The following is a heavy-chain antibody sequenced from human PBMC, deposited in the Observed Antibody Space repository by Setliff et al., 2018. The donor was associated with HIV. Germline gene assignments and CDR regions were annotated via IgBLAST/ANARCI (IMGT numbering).Heavy chain of an antibody. CDR3: VADPSISMVRGLILGSTFDI. Sequence: SVKVSCKASGFTFTDSAVQWVRQTRGQRLEWIGWIVVGRGNTNYAQQFQGRVTITRDMSTSTAYMELSSLRSEDTAVYYCVADPSISMVRGLILGSTFDIWGQGTMVNVSS. CDR2: IVVGRGNT. J-gene: IGHJ3*02. CDR1: GFTFTDSA. D-gene: IGHD3-10*01. V-gene: IGHV1-58*01.